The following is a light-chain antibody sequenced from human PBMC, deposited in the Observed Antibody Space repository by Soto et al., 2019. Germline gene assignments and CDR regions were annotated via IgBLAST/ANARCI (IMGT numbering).Light chain of an antibody. CDR2: EVN. CDR3: SSYGGYNNVV. Sequence: QSALTQPPSASGPPGQSVTISCTGTSSEVGGYNYVSWFQQHPGKAPKLIIHEVNQRPSGVPDRFSGSKSGNTASLTVSGLQAEDEGTYYCSSYGGYNNVVFGTGTKLTVL. CDR1: SSEVGGYNY. J-gene: IGLJ1*01. V-gene: IGLV2-8*01.